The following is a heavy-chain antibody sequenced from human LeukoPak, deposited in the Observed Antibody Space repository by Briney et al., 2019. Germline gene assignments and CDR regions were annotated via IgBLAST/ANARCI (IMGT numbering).Heavy chain of an antibody. CDR2: ISSSSSTI. CDR1: GFTFSSYS. CDR3: ARGDVYYYDSSDLDY. Sequence: HPGGSLRLSCAASGFTFSSYSMNWVRQAPGKGLEWVSYISSSSSTIYYADSVKGRFTISRDNAKNSLYLQMNSLRDEDTAVYYCARGDVYYYDSSDLDYWGQGTLVTVSS. J-gene: IGHJ4*02. V-gene: IGHV3-48*02. D-gene: IGHD3-22*01.